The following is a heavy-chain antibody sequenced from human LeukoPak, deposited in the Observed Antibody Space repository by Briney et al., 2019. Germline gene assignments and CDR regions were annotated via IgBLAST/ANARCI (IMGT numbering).Heavy chain of an antibody. V-gene: IGHV4-59*08. J-gene: IGHJ5*02. Sequence: SETLSLTCTVSGGSISSYYWSWIRQPPGKGLEWIGYIYYSGSTNYNPSLKSRVTISVDTSKNQFSLKLSSVTAADTAVYYCARHYHSYSGSYGGWFDPWGQGTLVTVSS. CDR2: IYYSGST. D-gene: IGHD1-26*01. CDR1: GGSISSYY. CDR3: ARHYHSYSGSYGGWFDP.